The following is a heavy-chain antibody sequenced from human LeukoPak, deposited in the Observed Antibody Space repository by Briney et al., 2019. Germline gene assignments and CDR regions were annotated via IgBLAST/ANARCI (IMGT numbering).Heavy chain of an antibody. CDR3: AKDTAMVLDAFDI. D-gene: IGHD5-18*01. J-gene: IGHJ3*02. V-gene: IGHV3-66*01. Sequence: GGSLRLSCAASGFTVSSNYMTWVRQAPGKGLEWVSVIYSGGSTYYADSVKGRFTISRDNSKNTLYLQMNSLRAEDTAVYYCAKDTAMVLDAFDIWGQGTMVTVSS. CDR2: IYSGGST. CDR1: GFTVSSNY.